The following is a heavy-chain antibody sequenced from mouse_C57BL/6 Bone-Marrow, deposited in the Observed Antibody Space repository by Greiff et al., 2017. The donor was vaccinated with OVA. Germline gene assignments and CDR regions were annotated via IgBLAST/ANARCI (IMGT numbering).Heavy chain of an antibody. CDR3: ARGGYDYERGTWFAY. Sequence: QVQLQQSGAELARPGASVKLSCKASGYTFTSYGICWVKQRTGQGLEWIGEIYPRSGNTYYNEKFKGKATLTADKSSSTAYMELRSLTSEDSAVYFCARGGYDYERGTWFAYWGQGTLVTVSA. CDR1: GYTFTSYG. V-gene: IGHV1-81*01. J-gene: IGHJ3*01. D-gene: IGHD2-4*01. CDR2: IYPRSGNT.